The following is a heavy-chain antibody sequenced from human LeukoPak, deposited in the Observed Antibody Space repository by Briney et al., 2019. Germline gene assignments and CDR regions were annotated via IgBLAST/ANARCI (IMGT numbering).Heavy chain of an antibody. CDR1: GGSIISSYY. D-gene: IGHD1-1*01. V-gene: IGHV4-4*07. CDR2: TYTSGST. J-gene: IGHJ4*02. CDR3: ARGELEPSYFGY. Sequence: SETLSLTCTVSGGSIISSYYWSWIRQPAGKGLEYIGRTYTSGSTSYNPSLKSRVTMSLDTSKNQFSLKLTSVTAADTAGYYCARGELEPSYFGYWGQGTLVTVSS.